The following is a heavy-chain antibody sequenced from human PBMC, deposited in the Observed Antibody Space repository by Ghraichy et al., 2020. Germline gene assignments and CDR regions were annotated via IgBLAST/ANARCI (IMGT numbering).Heavy chain of an antibody. CDR3: ARSLGGYSYGYFDY. CDR1: GGSFSGYY. Sequence: SETLSLTCAVYGGSFSGYYWSWIRQPPGKGLEWIGEINHSGSTNYNPSLKSRVTISVDTSKNQFSLKLSSVTAADTAVYYCARSLGGYSYGYFDYWGQGTLVTVSS. D-gene: IGHD5-18*01. V-gene: IGHV4-34*01. CDR2: INHSGST. J-gene: IGHJ4*02.